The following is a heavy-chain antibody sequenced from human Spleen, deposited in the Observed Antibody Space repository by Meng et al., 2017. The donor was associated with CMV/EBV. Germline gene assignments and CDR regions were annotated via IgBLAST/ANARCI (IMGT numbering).Heavy chain of an antibody. D-gene: IGHD6-13*01. CDR3: ARVVDSSSWFRYYYGMDV. CDR2: ITHSGGA. V-gene: IGHV4-34*01. Sequence: SETLSLTCAVSGGSFSAYYRTWIRQPPGKGLEWIGEITHSGGANYNPSLKSRVTISVDTSKNQFSLKLSSVTAADTAVYYCARVVDSSSWFRYYYGMDVWGQGTTVTVSS. CDR1: GGSFSAYY. J-gene: IGHJ6*02.